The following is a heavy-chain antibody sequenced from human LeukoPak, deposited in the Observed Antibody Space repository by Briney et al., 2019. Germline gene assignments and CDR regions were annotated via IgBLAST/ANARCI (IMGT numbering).Heavy chain of an antibody. CDR2: IIPIFGTA. V-gene: IGHV1-69*13. CDR3: AKDRGIISDY. J-gene: IGHJ4*02. Sequence: ASVKVSCRASGGTFSSYAISWVRQAPGQGLEWMGGIIPIFGTANYAQKFQGRVTITADESTSTAYMELNSLRAEDTAVYYCAKDRGIISDYWGQGTLVTVSS. D-gene: IGHD3-10*01. CDR1: GGTFSSYA.